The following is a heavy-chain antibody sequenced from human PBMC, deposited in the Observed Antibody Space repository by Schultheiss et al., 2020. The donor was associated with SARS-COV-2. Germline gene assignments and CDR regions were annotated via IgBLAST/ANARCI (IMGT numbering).Heavy chain of an antibody. Sequence: GGSLRLSCAASGFTFSSYWMHWVRQAPGKGLVWVLRINSDGSSTSYADSVKGRFTISRDNAKNTLYLQMNSLRAEDTAVYYCAKAMVRGVYYYGMDVWGQGTTVTVSS. CDR2: INSDGSST. CDR1: GFTFSSYW. D-gene: IGHD3-10*01. J-gene: IGHJ6*02. CDR3: AKAMVRGVYYYGMDV. V-gene: IGHV3-74*01.